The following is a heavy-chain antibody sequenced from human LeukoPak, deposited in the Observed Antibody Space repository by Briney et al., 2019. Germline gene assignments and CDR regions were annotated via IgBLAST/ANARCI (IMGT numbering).Heavy chain of an antibody. CDR2: ISTYNGNT. Sequence: ASVKVSCKTSGYTFTNYGITWVRQAPGQGLEWMGWISTYNGNTNYAQKLQGRVTMTTDTSTTTAYMELRSLRSDDTAVYYCARAEEMAAYYFDYWGQGSLVTVSS. CDR3: ARAEEMAAYYFDY. CDR1: GYTFTNYG. D-gene: IGHD5-24*01. J-gene: IGHJ4*02. V-gene: IGHV1-18*01.